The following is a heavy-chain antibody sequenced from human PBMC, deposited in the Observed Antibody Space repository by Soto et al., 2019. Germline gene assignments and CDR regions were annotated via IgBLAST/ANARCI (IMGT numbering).Heavy chain of an antibody. Sequence: EVHLLESGGGLVQPGGSLRLSCAASGFTFSNYAMGWVRQAPGKGLEWVSSISGSGGGTYYADSVKGRFTVSRDNSKATLFLQMNSLRAEDTAVYYCAKKKPPGVVGFDYWGQGSLVTVSS. D-gene: IGHD3-3*01. CDR3: AKKKPPGVVGFDY. V-gene: IGHV3-23*01. CDR2: ISGSGGGT. J-gene: IGHJ4*02. CDR1: GFTFSNYA.